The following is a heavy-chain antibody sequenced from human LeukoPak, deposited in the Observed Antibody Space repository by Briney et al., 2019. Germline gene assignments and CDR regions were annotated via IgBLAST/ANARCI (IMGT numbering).Heavy chain of an antibody. CDR3: ASGRGTIFGAESFDY. D-gene: IGHD3-3*01. CDR1: GGTFSSYA. J-gene: IGHJ4*02. Sequence: SVKVSCKASGGTFSSYAISWVRQAPGQGLEWMGGIIPIFGTANYAQKFQGRVTITTDESTSTAYMELSSLRSEDTAVYYCASGRGTIFGAESFDYWGQGTLVTVSS. CDR2: IIPIFGTA. V-gene: IGHV1-69*05.